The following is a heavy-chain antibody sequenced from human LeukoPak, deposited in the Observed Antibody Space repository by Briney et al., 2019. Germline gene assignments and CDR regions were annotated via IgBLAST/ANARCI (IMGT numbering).Heavy chain of an antibody. Sequence: ASVKVSCKVSGYTFTDYYMHWVQQAPGKGLEWMGLVDPEDGETIYAEKFQGRVTITADTSTDTAYMELSSLRSEDTAVYYCARVAAAGTTLWGQGTLVTVSS. CDR2: VDPEDGET. V-gene: IGHV1-69-2*01. CDR1: GYTFTDYY. J-gene: IGHJ4*02. D-gene: IGHD6-13*01. CDR3: ARVAAAGTTL.